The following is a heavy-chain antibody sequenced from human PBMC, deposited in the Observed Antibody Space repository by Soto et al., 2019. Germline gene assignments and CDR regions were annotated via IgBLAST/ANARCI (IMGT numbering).Heavy chain of an antibody. CDR1: GFTFSNAW. CDR2: IKSKTDGGTT. V-gene: IGHV3-15*07. CDR3: TTDHDYVELVFDY. J-gene: IGHJ4*02. Sequence: EVQLVESGGGLVKPGGSLRLSCAASGFTFSNAWMNWVRQAPGKGLEWVGRIKSKTDGGTTDYAAPVKGRFTISRDDSKNTLYLQMNSLKTEDTAVYYCTTDHDYVELVFDYWGQGTLVTVSS. D-gene: IGHD4-17*01.